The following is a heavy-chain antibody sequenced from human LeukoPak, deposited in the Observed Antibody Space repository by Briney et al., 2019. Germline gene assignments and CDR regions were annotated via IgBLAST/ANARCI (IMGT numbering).Heavy chain of an antibody. CDR2: ISGSGGST. CDR3: ANQRPTVTNY. J-gene: IGHJ4*02. Sequence: TGGSLRLSCAASGFMFSDYGMHWVRQAPGKGLEWVSAISGSGGSTYYADSVKGRFTISRDNSKNTLYLQMNSLRAEDTAVYYCANQRPTVTNYWGQGTLVTVSS. V-gene: IGHV3-23*01. D-gene: IGHD4-11*01. CDR1: GFMFSDYG.